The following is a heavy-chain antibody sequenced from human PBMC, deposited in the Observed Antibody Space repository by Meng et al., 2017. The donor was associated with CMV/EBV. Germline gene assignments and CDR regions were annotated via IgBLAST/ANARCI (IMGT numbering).Heavy chain of an antibody. Sequence: ASVKVSCKASGYTFTGYYMHWVRQAPGQGLEWMGWINPNSGGTNYAQKFQGRVTMTRDTSISTAYMELSRLRSDDTAVYYCARDSGDYTLRPLWEDCGMDVWGQGTTVTVSS. D-gene: IGHD4-17*01. CDR3: ARDSGDYTLRPLWEDCGMDV. J-gene: IGHJ6*02. V-gene: IGHV1-2*02. CDR2: INPNSGGT. CDR1: GYTFTGYY.